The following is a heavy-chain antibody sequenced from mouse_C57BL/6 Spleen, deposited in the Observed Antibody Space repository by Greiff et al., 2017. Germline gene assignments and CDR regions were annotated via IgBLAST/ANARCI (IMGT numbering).Heavy chain of an antibody. CDR1: GYTFTSYW. V-gene: IGHV1-64*01. D-gene: IGHD3-3*01. CDR2: IHPNSGST. CDR3: ARRGDFYAMDY. J-gene: IGHJ4*01. Sequence: VQLQQPGAELVKPGASVKLSCKASGYTFTSYWMHWVKQRPGQGLEWIGMIHPNSGSTNYNEKFKSKATLTVDKSSSTAYMQLSSLTSEDSAVYYCARRGDFYAMDYWGQGTSVTVSS.